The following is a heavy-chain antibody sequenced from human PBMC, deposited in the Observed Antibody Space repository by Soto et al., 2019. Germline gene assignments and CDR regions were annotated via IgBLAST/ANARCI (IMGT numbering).Heavy chain of an antibody. CDR3: AKSPGIAAHIDY. CDR2: ITYNSGSI. J-gene: IGHJ4*02. V-gene: IGHV3-9*01. CDR1: GFTFDDNA. Sequence: EEQLVESGGGLVQPGRSLRLSCAASGFTFDDNAMNWVRLTPGKGLEWVSGITYNSGSIEYADSVKGRFTISRDNANNSLYLQMDSLRPDDTALYYCAKSPGIAAHIDYWGQGTLVTVSS. D-gene: IGHD6-13*01.